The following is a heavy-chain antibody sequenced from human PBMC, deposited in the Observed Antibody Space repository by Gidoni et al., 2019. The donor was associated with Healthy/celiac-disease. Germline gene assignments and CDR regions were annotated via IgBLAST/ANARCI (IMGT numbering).Heavy chain of an antibody. Sequence: QITLKESGPTLVKPTHTLTLTCTFSGFSLSTSGVGVGWIRPPPGKALEWLALIYWDDDKRYRPSLKSRLTITKDTSKNQVVLTMTNMDPVDTATYYCAHRGWELRYFDYWGQGTLVTVSS. J-gene: IGHJ4*02. D-gene: IGHD1-26*01. CDR1: GFSLSTSGVG. CDR2: IYWDDDK. CDR3: AHRGWELRYFDY. V-gene: IGHV2-5*02.